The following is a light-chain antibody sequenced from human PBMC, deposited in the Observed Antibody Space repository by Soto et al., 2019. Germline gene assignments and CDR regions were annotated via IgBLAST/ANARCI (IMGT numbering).Light chain of an antibody. J-gene: IGKJ4*01. V-gene: IGKV1-9*01. CDR3: QQLHLYPST. Sequence: IQLTQSPSSLSASVGDRVTITCRASQDINSYLAWYQQKPGKAPNLLIYAGTSLQSGVPSRFSGSGSGTEFPLTISSLQPEDFATYYCQQLHLYPSTFGGGTKVE. CDR1: QDINSY. CDR2: AGT.